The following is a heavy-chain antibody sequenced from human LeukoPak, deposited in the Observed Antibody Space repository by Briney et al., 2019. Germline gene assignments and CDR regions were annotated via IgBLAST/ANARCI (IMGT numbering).Heavy chain of an antibody. D-gene: IGHD4-17*01. CDR3: AHYGDYRFMYYFDH. V-gene: IGHV2-5*02. CDR2: IYWDDNK. Sequence: SGPTLVKPTQTLTLTCTFSGFSLSTSGVGVGWIRQPPGKALGWLALIYWDDNKRYSPSLKSRLTITKDTSKNQVVLTMTNMDPVDTATYYCAHYGDYRFMYYFDHWGQGTLVTVSS. J-gene: IGHJ4*02. CDR1: GFSLSTSGVG.